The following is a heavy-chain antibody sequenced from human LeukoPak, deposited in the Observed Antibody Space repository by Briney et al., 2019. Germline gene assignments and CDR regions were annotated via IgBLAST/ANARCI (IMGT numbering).Heavy chain of an antibody. J-gene: IGHJ5*02. D-gene: IGHD1-14*01. CDR1: GASTSSSSYY. Sequence: PSETLSLTCTVSGASTSSSSYYWGWIRQPPGKGLEWIGIINYSGSSYYNPSLKSRVTISVDMWKNQFSLKLSSVTAADTAVFYCARHGGLRNSGGFDPWGQGTLVTVSS. CDR2: INYSGSS. CDR3: ARHGGLRNSGGFDP. V-gene: IGHV4-39*01.